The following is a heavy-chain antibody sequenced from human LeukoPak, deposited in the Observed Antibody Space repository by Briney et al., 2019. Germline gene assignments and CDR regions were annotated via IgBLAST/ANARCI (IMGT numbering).Heavy chain of an antibody. V-gene: IGHV3-30*02. Sequence: GGSLRLSCAASGFTFSSYGLHWVRQAPGKGLEWVAFIRYDGSSKNYADSVRGRFTISRDNSKNTMYLQMNSLRAEDTAVYYCARADSSGWYFSGWFDPWGQGTLVTVSS. D-gene: IGHD6-19*01. CDR1: GFTFSSYG. CDR2: IRYDGSSK. J-gene: IGHJ5*02. CDR3: ARADSSGWYFSGWFDP.